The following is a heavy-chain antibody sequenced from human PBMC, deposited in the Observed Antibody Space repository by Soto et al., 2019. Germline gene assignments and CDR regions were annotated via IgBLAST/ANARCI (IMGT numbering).Heavy chain of an antibody. CDR3: ARDLLAIWFGESIPYYYYYGMDA. V-gene: IGHV1-2*04. CDR2: INPNSGGT. Sequence: GASVKVSCKASGYTFTGYYMHWVRQAPGRGLEWMGWINPNSGGTNYAQKFQGWVTMTRDTSISTAYMELSRLRSDDTAVYYCARDLLAIWFGESIPYYYYYGMDAWGQGTTVTVSS. D-gene: IGHD3-10*01. CDR1: GYTFTGYY. J-gene: IGHJ6*02.